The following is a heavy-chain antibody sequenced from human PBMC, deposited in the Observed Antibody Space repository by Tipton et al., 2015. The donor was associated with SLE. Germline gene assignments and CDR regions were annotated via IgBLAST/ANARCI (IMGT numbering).Heavy chain of an antibody. CDR3: AREILDFGVVNVRYFDY. J-gene: IGHJ4*02. CDR1: GGSIISGSNY. CDR2: IYFIGST. V-gene: IGHV4-61*09. Sequence: TLSLTCTVSGGSIISGSNYWNWIRQSAGKGLEWIGHIYFIGSTNYNPSLKSRATISLDASKNQFSLQLSSVTAADTAVYDCAREILDFGVVNVRYFDYWGKGILITVSS. D-gene: IGHD3-3*01.